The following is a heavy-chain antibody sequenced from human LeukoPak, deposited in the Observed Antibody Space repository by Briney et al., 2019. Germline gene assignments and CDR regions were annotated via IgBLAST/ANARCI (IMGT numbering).Heavy chain of an antibody. J-gene: IGHJ4*02. D-gene: IGHD4-17*01. V-gene: IGHV1-2*02. CDR1: GYTFTGYY. CDR3: ARCRAPRGDYVGFDY. CDR2: INPNSGGT. Sequence: ASLKVSCKASGYTFTGYYMHWVRQAPGQGLEWMGWINPNSGGTSYAQKFQGRVTMTRDTSISTVYMELSRLRSDDTAVYYCARCRAPRGDYVGFDYWGQGTLVTVSS.